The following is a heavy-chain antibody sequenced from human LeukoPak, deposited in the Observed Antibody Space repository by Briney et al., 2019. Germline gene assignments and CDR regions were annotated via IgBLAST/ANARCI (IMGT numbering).Heavy chain of an antibody. D-gene: IGHD1-1*01. CDR1: GFTFRNHG. CDR2: IWYDGSNK. CDR3: ARDRGSYYIDL. V-gene: IGHV3-33*01. Sequence: PGGSLRLSCAASGFTFRNHGMHWVRQAPGKGLEWVAVIWYDGSNKYYADSVKGRFTFSRDNSKNTLSLQMDSLRAKDTALYYCARDRGSYYIDLWGQGTPVTVSS. J-gene: IGHJ4*02.